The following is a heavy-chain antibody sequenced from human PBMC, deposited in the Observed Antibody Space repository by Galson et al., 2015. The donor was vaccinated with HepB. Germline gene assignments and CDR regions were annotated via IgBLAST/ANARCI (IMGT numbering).Heavy chain of an antibody. CDR3: ARGKRTMIVVVDAFDI. CDR1: GGSISSGSYY. J-gene: IGHJ3*02. Sequence: TLSLTCTVSGGSISSGSYYWSWIRQPAGKGLEWIGRIYTSGSTNYNPSLKSRVTISVDTSKNQFSLKLSSVTAADTAVYYCARGKRTMIVVVDAFDIWGQGTMVTVSS. CDR2: IYTSGST. V-gene: IGHV4-61*02. D-gene: IGHD3-22*01.